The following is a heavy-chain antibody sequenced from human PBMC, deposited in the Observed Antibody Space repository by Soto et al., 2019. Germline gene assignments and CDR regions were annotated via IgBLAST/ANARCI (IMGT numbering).Heavy chain of an antibody. CDR2: IIPILGIA. CDR3: ARGGLDIVVVPAEYGMDV. Sequence: QVQLVQSGAEVKKPGSSVKVSCKASGGTFSSYTISWVRQAPGQGLEWMGRIIPILGIANYAEKFQGRVAITADKSAGTAYMELSSLRSEDTAVYYCARGGLDIVVVPAEYGMDVWGQGTTVTVSS. J-gene: IGHJ6*02. V-gene: IGHV1-69*02. CDR1: GGTFSSYT. D-gene: IGHD2-2*03.